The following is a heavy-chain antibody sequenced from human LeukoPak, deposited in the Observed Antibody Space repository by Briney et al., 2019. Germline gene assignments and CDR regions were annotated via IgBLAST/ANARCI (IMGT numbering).Heavy chain of an antibody. D-gene: IGHD3-10*01. CDR2: IYSGGST. V-gene: IGHV3-53*01. CDR3: ARDGSIYGSGSYYEEYYFDY. CDR1: GFTVSSNY. Sequence: GGSLRLSCAASGFTVSSNYMSWVRQAPGKGLEWVSVIYSGGSTYYADSVKGRFTISRDNSKNTLYLQMNSLRAEDTAVYYCARDGSIYGSGSYYEEYYFDYWGQGTLVTVSS. J-gene: IGHJ4*02.